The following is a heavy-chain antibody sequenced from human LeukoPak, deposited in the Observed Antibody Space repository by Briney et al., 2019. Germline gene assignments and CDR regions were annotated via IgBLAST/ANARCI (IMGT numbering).Heavy chain of an antibody. D-gene: IGHD2-15*01. J-gene: IGHJ4*02. V-gene: IGHV4-34*01. CDR2: INHSGST. CDR3: ARGVPRDCSGGSCYSGYDY. CDR1: GGSFSGYY. Sequence: SETLSLTCVVYGGSFSGYYWSWIRQPPGKGLEWIGEINHSGSTNYNPSLKSRVTISVDTSKNQFSLKLSSVTAADTAVYYCARGVPRDCSGGSCYSGYDYWGQGTLVTVSS.